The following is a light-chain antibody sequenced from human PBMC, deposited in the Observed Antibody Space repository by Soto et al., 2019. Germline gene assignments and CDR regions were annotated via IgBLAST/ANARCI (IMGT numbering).Light chain of an antibody. J-gene: IGLJ1*01. CDR2: DVS. CDR1: SSDVGGYNY. Sequence: LTQPRSVSGSPGQSVTISCTGTSSDVGGYNYVSWYQQHPGKAPKLMIYDVSKWPSGVPDRFSGSKSGNTASLTISGLQAEDEADYYCCSYAGSYTYVFGTGTKVTVL. CDR3: CSYAGSYTYV. V-gene: IGLV2-11*01.